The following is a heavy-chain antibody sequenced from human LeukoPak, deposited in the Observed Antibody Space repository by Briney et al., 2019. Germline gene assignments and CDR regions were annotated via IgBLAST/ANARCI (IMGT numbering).Heavy chain of an antibody. CDR3: ARGGWTPTQPIND. V-gene: IGHV3-30*04. CDR1: GFTFSTYA. D-gene: IGHD6-19*01. J-gene: IGHJ4*02. Sequence: TGGSLRLSCAASGFTFSTYAMHWVRQAPAKGLDWVAVISNGGRDTYYADSVKGRFTISRDNSKNTLDLQMNSLRVDDTAVYYCARGGWTPTQPINDWGQGTLVTVSA. CDR2: ISNGGRDT.